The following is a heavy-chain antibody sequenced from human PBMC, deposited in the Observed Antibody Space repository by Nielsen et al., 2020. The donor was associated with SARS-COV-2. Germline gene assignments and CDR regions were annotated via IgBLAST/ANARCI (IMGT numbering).Heavy chain of an antibody. J-gene: IGHJ6*02. CDR1: GYTFTSYG. V-gene: IGHV1-18*01. CDR3: ARVGDTAMAYTDYYYYGMDV. D-gene: IGHD5-18*01. CDR2: ISAYNGNT. Sequence: ASVKVSCKASGYTFTSYGISWVRQAPGQGLEWMGWISAYNGNTNYEQKLQGRVTMTTDTSTSTAYMELRSLRSDDTAVYYCARVGDTAMAYTDYYYYGMDVWGQGTTVTVSS.